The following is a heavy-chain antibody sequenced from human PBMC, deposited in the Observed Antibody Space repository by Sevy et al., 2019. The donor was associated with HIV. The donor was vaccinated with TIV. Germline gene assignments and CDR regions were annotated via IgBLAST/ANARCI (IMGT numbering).Heavy chain of an antibody. CDR3: AKGGLESGLSYLEQSYYLDS. CDR1: GFIFSNYA. V-gene: IGHV3-23*01. CDR2: ISGSGGST. J-gene: IGHJ4*02. D-gene: IGHD2-8*01. Sequence: GGSLRLSCVASGFIFSNYAMAWVRQAPGKGLEWVSLISGSGGSTYYADSVKGRVTVSRDNSKNKVFLRMNSLRAEDTAIYYGAKGGLESGLSYLEQSYYLDSWGQGTLVTVSS.